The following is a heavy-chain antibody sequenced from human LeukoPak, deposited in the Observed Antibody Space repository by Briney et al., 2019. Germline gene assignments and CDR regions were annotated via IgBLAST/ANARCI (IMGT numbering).Heavy chain of an antibody. D-gene: IGHD3-22*01. CDR1: GGTFSSYA. V-gene: IGHV1-69*05. Sequence: SVKVSCKASGGTFSSYAISWVRQAPGQGLEWMGRIIPIFGTANYAQKFQGRVTITTDESTSTAYMELSILRSEDTAVYYCARDHYDSSGYYVDYWGQGTLVTVSS. CDR3: ARDHYDSSGYYVDY. CDR2: IIPIFGTA. J-gene: IGHJ4*02.